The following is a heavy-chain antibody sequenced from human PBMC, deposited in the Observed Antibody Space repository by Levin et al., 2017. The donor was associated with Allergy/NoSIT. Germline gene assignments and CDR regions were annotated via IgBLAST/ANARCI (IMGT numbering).Heavy chain of an antibody. J-gene: IGHJ6*02. CDR1: GGTFSSYA. V-gene: IGHV1-69*13. D-gene: IGHD6-13*01. CDR3: ARGGRTAAADYYYYGMDV. CDR2: IIPIFGTA. Sequence: SVKVSCKASGGTFSSYAISWVRQAPGQGLEWMGGIIPIFGTANYAQKFQGRVTITADESTSTAYMELSSLRSEDTAVYYCARGGRTAAADYYYYGMDVWGQGTTVTVSS.